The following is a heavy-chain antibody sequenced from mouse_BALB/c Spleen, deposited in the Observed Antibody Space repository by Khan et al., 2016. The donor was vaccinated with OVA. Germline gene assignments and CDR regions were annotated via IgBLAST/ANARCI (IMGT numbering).Heavy chain of an antibody. CDR3: ARWGGNYPSYAMDY. CDR2: IYPGNVNT. V-gene: IGHV1S56*01. CDR1: GYTFTSYY. J-gene: IGHJ4*01. Sequence: QVQLKQSGPELVKPGASVRISCKASGYTFTSYYIHWVKPRPGQGLEWIGWIYPGNVNTKYNEKFKGKATLTADKSSSTAYMQLSSLTSEDSAVYFCARWGGNYPSYAMDYWGQGTSVTVSS. D-gene: IGHD2-1*01.